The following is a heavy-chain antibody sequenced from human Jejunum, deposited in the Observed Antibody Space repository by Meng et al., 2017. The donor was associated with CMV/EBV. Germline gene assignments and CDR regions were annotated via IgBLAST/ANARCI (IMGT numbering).Heavy chain of an antibody. CDR3: ARGWGTTSPWDY. D-gene: IGHD3-16*01. CDR2: IDFSGTT. CDR1: GGPISGSF. V-gene: IGHV4-59*01. Sequence: VSGGPISGSFWNWIRQPPGKAPEWIGNIDFSGTTKYNPSLKSRVTISVDTSKRQFSLKLGSVAAADTAVYYCARGWGTTSPWDYWGQGMLVTVSS. J-gene: IGHJ4*02.